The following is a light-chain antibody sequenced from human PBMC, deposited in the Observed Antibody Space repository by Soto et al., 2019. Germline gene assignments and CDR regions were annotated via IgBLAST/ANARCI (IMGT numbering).Light chain of an antibody. CDR3: QHYNSYSEA. V-gene: IGKV1-8*01. CDR1: QGISSY. J-gene: IGKJ1*01. Sequence: AIRMTQSPSSFSASTGDRVTITCRASQGISSYLAWYQQKPGKAPKLLIYAASTLQSGVPSRFGGSGSGTEFTLTVSSLQPDDFATYYCQHYNSYSEAFGKGTKVDIK. CDR2: AAS.